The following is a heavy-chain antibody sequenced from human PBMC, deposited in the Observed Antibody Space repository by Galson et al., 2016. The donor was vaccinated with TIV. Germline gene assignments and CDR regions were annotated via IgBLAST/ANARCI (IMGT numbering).Heavy chain of an antibody. V-gene: IGHV1-69-2*01. Sequence: VKVSCKVSEHNFTDYYMHWMQQAPGKGFEWMGHVDPEDGKTKYAAKFQGRVTMTADTSTDTAYMELSYLRSEDTAIYYCTTVRLRGSGGMDVWGQGTTVIVSS. D-gene: IGHD2-8*01. J-gene: IGHJ6*02. CDR3: TTVRLRGSGGMDV. CDR2: VDPEDGKT. CDR1: EHNFTDYY.